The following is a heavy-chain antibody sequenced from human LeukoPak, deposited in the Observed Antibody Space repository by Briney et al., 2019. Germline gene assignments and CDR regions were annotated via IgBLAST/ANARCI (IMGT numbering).Heavy chain of an antibody. D-gene: IGHD2-21*02. CDR2: INPNSGGT. CDR3: AGLCGGDCYSNFDY. Sequence: SVKVSCKASGGTFSSYAISWVRQAPGQGLEWMGRINPNSGGTNYAQKFQGRVTITADESTSTAYMELSSLRSEDTAVYYCAGLCGGDCYSNFDYWGQGTLVTVSS. J-gene: IGHJ4*02. CDR1: GGTFSSYA. V-gene: IGHV1-69*01.